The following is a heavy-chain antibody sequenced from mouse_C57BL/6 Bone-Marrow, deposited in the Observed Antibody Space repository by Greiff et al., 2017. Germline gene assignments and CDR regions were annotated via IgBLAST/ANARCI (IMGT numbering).Heavy chain of an antibody. CDR1: GYTFTSYG. D-gene: IGHD1-1*01. Sequence: QVQLKQSGAELARPGASVKLSCKASGYTFTSYGISWVKQRPGQGLEWIGEIYPRSGNTYYNEKFKGKATLTADKSSSTAYMELRSLTSEDSAVYFCARGYYYGSSLTMDYWGQGTSVTVSS. CDR3: ARGYYYGSSLTMDY. V-gene: IGHV1-81*01. CDR2: IYPRSGNT. J-gene: IGHJ4*01.